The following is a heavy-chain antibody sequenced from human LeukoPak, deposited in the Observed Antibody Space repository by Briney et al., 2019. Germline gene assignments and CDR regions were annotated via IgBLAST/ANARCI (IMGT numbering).Heavy chain of an antibody. V-gene: IGHV1-2*02. CDR1: GYTFTGYY. CDR3: ARAVVHSSILFDL. J-gene: IGHJ4*02. Sequence: GASVKVSCKASGYTFTGYYMHWVRQAPGQGLEWMGWINPNSGGTNYAQKFQGRVTMTRDTSISTAYMELSRVISADTAVYYCARAVVHSSILFDLWGQGTLVTVSS. D-gene: IGHD2-15*01. CDR2: INPNSGGT.